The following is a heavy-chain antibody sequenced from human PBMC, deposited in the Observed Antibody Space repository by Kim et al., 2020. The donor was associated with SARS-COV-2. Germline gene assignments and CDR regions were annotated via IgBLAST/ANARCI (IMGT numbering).Heavy chain of an antibody. Sequence: GGSLRLSCAASGFTVSSNYMSWVRQAPGKGLEWVSVIYSGGSTYYAASVKGRCTISRDNSKNTMSVQMNSLRADDAAVYYCARDQPYDSSGYADYLGQGTLVTVSS. CDR3: ARDQPYDSSGYADY. CDR2: IYSGGST. J-gene: IGHJ4*02. D-gene: IGHD3-22*01. CDR1: GFTVSSNY. V-gene: IGHV3-53*01.